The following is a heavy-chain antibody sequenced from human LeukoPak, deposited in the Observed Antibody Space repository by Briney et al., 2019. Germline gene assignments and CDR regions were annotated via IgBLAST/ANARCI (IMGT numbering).Heavy chain of an antibody. Sequence: SETLSLTCTVSGGSICSGGYYWSWIRQPPGKGLEWIGYIYHSGSTYYNPSLKSRVTISVDTSKNQFSLRLSSVTATDTGVYYCASDHSGWLGLGYWGQGTLVSVSS. CDR3: ASDHSGWLGLGY. V-gene: IGHV4-30-2*01. J-gene: IGHJ4*02. CDR2: IYHSGST. D-gene: IGHD6-19*01. CDR1: GGSICSGGYY.